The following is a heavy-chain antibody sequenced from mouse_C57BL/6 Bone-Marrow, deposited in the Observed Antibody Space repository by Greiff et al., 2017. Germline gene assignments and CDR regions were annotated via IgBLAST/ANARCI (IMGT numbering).Heavy chain of an antibody. CDR1: GFSLTSYG. J-gene: IGHJ1*03. CDR3: AKPCYGNCDWYFYV. Sequence: QVQLQQSGPGLVQPSQSLSITCTVSGFSLTSYGVHWVRQSPGKGLEWLGVIWRGGSTDYNAALMSRLSITKDNSKSQVFFKMNSLQADDSAIYYCAKPCYGNCDWYFYVWGTGTTVTVSS. D-gene: IGHD2-1*01. V-gene: IGHV2-5*01. CDR2: IWRGGST.